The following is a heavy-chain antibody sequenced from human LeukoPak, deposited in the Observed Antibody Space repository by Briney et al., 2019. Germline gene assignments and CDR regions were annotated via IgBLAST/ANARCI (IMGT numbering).Heavy chain of an antibody. V-gene: IGHV3-48*03. CDR3: VRDWQWLVF. CDR2: ISSSDTTT. J-gene: IGHJ4*02. D-gene: IGHD6-19*01. Sequence: PGGSLRLSCVASGFTFSNYEMIWVRQASGKGLEWVSYISSSDTTTYYADSVKGRFTISRDNAKNSLYLQMNSLGAEDTAVYYCVRDWQWLVFWGQGTLVTVSS. CDR1: GFTFSNYE.